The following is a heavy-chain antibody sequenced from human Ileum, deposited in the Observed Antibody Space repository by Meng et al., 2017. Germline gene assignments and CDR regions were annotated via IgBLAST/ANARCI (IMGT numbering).Heavy chain of an antibody. D-gene: IGHD3-10*02. V-gene: IGHV4-4*02. J-gene: IGHJ2*01. Sequence: HVRLQESGPGMVKPSDTLSLTCAASGCPIESNNWWTWIRQPPGQVLWRSGEVYHSGSTHYNPALQSRVTISIDNSKNRFSLSLNSVTAADTAIYYFARADYVRYFDLWGRGTLVTVSS. CDR1: GCPIESNNW. CDR3: ARADYVRYFDL. CDR2: VYHSGST.